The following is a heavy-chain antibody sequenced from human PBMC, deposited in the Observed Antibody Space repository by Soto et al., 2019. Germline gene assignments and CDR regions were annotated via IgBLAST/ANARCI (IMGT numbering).Heavy chain of an antibody. Sequence: QLQLQESGPGLVKPSETLSLTCTVYGGSVSSSSYYWGWVRQPPGKVLAWIGSVYYSGSTYYNPSTESRVTLSVDQSKNQFSLMLMSLSAADTAVYYCGRLAGLATISYNVGYWGQGALVTVSS. D-gene: IGHD1-1*01. V-gene: IGHV4-39*01. CDR1: GGSVSSSSYY. CDR3: GRLAGLATISYNVGY. J-gene: IGHJ4*02. CDR2: VYYSGST.